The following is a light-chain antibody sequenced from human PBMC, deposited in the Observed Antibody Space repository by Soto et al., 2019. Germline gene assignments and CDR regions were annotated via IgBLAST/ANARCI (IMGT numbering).Light chain of an antibody. CDR3: QQYGSSPWT. Sequence: EIVLTQSPGTLSLSRGERATLSCRASQSVSSSLAWYQQKTGQAPRLLSSGASSRATGIPDRFSGSGSETDFTLTISRLEPEDFAVYYCQQYGSSPWTFGQGTKVDI. V-gene: IGKV3-20*01. CDR1: QSVSSS. J-gene: IGKJ1*01. CDR2: GAS.